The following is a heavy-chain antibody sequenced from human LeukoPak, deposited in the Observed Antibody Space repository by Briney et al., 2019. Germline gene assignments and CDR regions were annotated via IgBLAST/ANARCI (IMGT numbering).Heavy chain of an antibody. Sequence: SETLSLTCTVSGGSISSGGYYWSWIRQHPGKGLEWIGYIYYSGSTYYNPSLRSRVTISVDTSKNQFSLKLSSVTAADTAVYYCARGNYSDLRYWGQGTLVTVSS. V-gene: IGHV4-31*03. D-gene: IGHD3-3*01. J-gene: IGHJ4*02. CDR2: IYYSGST. CDR1: GGSISSGGYY. CDR3: ARGNYSDLRY.